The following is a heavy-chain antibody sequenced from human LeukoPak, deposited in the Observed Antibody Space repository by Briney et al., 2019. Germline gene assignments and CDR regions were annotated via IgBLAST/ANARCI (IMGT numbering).Heavy chain of an antibody. Sequence: GGSLRLSCAASGFTFSSYSMNWVRQAPGKGLEWVSSISSSSSYIYYADSVKGRFTISRDNAKNSLYLQMNSLRAEDTAVYYCARAPPLTGSSNWFDPWGQGTLVTVSS. CDR3: ARAPPLTGSSNWFDP. D-gene: IGHD3-9*01. CDR2: ISSSSSYI. CDR1: GFTFSSYS. J-gene: IGHJ5*02. V-gene: IGHV3-21*01.